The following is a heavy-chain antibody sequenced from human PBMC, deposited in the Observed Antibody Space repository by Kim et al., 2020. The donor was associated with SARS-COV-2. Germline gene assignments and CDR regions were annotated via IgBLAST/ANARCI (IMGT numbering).Heavy chain of an antibody. CDR3: VISAEAGWDWRDYFDY. J-gene: IGHJ4*01. CDR1: GFTFDDYS. Sequence: GGSLRLSCAASGFTFDDYSMHWVRQAPGKGLEWVSGISWNSGSIGSADSVKGRFSISRDNAKNSLYLQMKSVRAEATALYYCVISAEAGWDWRDYFDYWG. D-gene: IGHD6-19*01. V-gene: IGHV3-9*01. CDR2: ISWNSGSI.